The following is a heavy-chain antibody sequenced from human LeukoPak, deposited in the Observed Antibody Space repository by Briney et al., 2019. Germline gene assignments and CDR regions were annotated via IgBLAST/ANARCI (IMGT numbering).Heavy chain of an antibody. V-gene: IGHV3-20*04. J-gene: IGHJ4*02. CDR2: INWNGGST. D-gene: IGHD3-22*01. Sequence: GGSLRLSCAASGFTFDDYGMSWVRQAPGKGLEWVSGINWNGGSTGYADSVKGRFTISRDNAKNSLYLQMNSLRAGDTALYYCARERTYYYDSNPDYFDYWGQGTLVTGSS. CDR3: ARERTYYYDSNPDYFDY. CDR1: GFTFDDYG.